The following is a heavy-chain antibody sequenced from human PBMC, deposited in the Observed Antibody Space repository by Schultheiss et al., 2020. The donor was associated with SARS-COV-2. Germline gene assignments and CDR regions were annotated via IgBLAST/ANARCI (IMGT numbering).Heavy chain of an antibody. CDR1: GFTFSSYA. D-gene: IGHD6-6*01. CDR3: ARSRVSSSADYYYYYGMDV. V-gene: IGHV3-23*01. CDR2: ISGSGGST. J-gene: IGHJ6*02. Sequence: GGSLRLSCAASGFTFSSYAMSWVRQAPGKGLEWVSAISGSGGSTYYADSVKGRFTISRDNSKNTLYLQMNSLRAEDTAVYYCARSRVSSSADYYYYYGMDVWGQGTTVTVSS.